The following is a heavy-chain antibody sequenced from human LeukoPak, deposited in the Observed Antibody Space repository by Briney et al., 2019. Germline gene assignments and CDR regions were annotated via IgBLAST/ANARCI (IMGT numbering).Heavy chain of an antibody. CDR3: ARLPRGDILTGYYGDY. D-gene: IGHD3-9*01. J-gene: IGHJ4*02. Sequence: SETLSLTCTGSGYSLSSGYYLGWIRQPPGKGLEWIGSIYHSGSTYYNPSLKSRVTISVDTSKNQFSLKLSSVTAADTAVYYCARLPRGDILTGYYGDYWGQGTLVTVSS. V-gene: IGHV4-38-2*02. CDR2: IYHSGST. CDR1: GYSLSSGYY.